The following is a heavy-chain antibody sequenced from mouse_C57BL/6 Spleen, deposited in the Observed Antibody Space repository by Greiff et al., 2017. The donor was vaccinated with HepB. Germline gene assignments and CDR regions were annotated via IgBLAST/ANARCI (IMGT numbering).Heavy chain of an antibody. J-gene: IGHJ2*01. CDR2: IYPGDGDT. CDR3: ARSGYDYDGLDC. V-gene: IGHV1-80*01. Sequence: VKLMESGAELVKPGASVKISCKASGYAFSSYWMNWVKQRPGKGLEWIGQIYPGDGDTNYNGKLKGKATLTADKSSSTAYMQLSSLTSEDSAVYFCARSGYDYDGLDCWGQGTTLTVSS. D-gene: IGHD2-4*01. CDR1: GYAFSSYW.